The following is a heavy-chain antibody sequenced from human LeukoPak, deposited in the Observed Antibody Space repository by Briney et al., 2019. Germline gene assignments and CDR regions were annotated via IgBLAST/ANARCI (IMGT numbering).Heavy chain of an antibody. J-gene: IGHJ6*03. CDR2: IYYSGST. Sequence: SETLSLTCTVSGGSISSYYWSWIRQPPGKGLEWIGYIYYSGSTNYNPSLKSRVTISVDTSKNQFSLKLSSVTAADTAVYYCARDFRAGSSWYRGDYYYYYMDVWGKGTTVTVSS. D-gene: IGHD6-13*01. CDR3: ARDFRAGSSWYRGDYYYYYMDV. V-gene: IGHV4-59*12. CDR1: GGSISSYY.